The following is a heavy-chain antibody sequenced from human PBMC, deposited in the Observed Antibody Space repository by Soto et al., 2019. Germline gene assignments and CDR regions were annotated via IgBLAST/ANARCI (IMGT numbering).Heavy chain of an antibody. V-gene: IGHV3-30*18. Sequence: QVQLVESGGGVVQPGRSLRLSCAGSGFDFNNYGIQWVRQAPGKGLEWVAVVSHDGTAKIYADPVKGRLTISRDGSENRVYLQMDSLRVEDTAVYYCAKEYSSVWSHWYFDLWGRGTLVTVSS. CDR1: GFDFNNYG. CDR2: VSHDGTAK. J-gene: IGHJ2*01. CDR3: AKEYSSVWSHWYFDL. D-gene: IGHD6-19*01.